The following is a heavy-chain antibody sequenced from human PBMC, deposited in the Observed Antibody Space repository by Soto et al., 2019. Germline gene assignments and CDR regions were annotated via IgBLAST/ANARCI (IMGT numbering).Heavy chain of an antibody. Sequence: KPSETLSLTCTVSGGSVSSGSYYWSWIRQPPGKGLEWIGYIYYSGSTNYNPSLKSRVTISVDTSKNQFSLKLSSVTAADTAVYYCASPELQRALPFDYWGQGTLVTVSS. CDR3: ASPELQRALPFDY. CDR1: GGSVSSGSYY. CDR2: IYYSGST. V-gene: IGHV4-61*01. J-gene: IGHJ4*02. D-gene: IGHD1-26*01.